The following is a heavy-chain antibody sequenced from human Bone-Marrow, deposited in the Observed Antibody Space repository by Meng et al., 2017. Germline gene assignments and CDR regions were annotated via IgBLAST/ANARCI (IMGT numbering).Heavy chain of an antibody. D-gene: IGHD3-3*01. Sequence: GESLKISCKGSGYSFTSYWIGWVRQMPGKGLEWMGIIYPGDSDTRYSSSFQGQVTISADKFISTAYLQWSSLKASDTAMYYCARTRDFWNGYYIIDYWGQGTLVTVSS. CDR2: IYPGDSDT. CDR3: ARTRDFWNGYYIIDY. V-gene: IGHV5-51*01. CDR1: GYSFTSYW. J-gene: IGHJ4*02.